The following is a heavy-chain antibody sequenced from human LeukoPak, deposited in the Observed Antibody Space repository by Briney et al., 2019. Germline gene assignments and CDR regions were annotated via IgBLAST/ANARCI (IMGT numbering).Heavy chain of an antibody. J-gene: IGHJ5*02. CDR1: GGSISPYY. D-gene: IGHD3-10*01. Sequence: SETLSLTSTVSGGSISPYYWSWIRQTPGKGLEWIGNIYYSGSTNYNPSLKSRVTISVDASKNQLPLKLTSVTAADTAVYYCARGPPGGQFDPWGQGTLVTVSS. V-gene: IGHV4-59*01. CDR2: IYYSGST. CDR3: ARGPPGGQFDP.